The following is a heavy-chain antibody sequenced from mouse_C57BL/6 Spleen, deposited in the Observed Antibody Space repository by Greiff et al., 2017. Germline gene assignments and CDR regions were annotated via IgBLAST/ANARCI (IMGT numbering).Heavy chain of an antibody. CDR3: ARRAYGSSEYFDV. V-gene: IGHV5-9*01. D-gene: IGHD1-1*01. J-gene: IGHJ1*03. CDR2: ISGGGGNT. Sequence: EVMLVESGGGLVKPGGSLKLSCAASGFTFSSYTMSWVRQTPEKRLEWVATISGGGGNTYYPDSVKGRFTISRDNAKNTLYLQMSSLRSEDTALYYCARRAYGSSEYFDVWGTGTTVTVSS. CDR1: GFTFSSYT.